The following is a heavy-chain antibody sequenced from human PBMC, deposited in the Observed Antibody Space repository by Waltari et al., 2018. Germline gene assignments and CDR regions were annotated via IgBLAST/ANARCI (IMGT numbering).Heavy chain of an antibody. CDR1: GSTFTSYD. V-gene: IGHV1-8*03. J-gene: IGHJ3*02. Sequence: QVQLVQSGAEVKKPGASVMVSCTASGSTFTSYDINWVLQATGQGLEWMGWMNPNSGNTGYAQKFQGRVTITRNTSISTAYMELSSLRSEDTAVYYCASSDSSGYDAFDIWGQGTMVTVSS. CDR3: ASSDSSGYDAFDI. CDR2: MNPNSGNT. D-gene: IGHD3-22*01.